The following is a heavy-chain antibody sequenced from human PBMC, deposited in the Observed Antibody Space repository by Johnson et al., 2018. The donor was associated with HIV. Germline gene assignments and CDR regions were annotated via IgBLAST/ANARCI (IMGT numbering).Heavy chain of an antibody. CDR1: GFTFSTYG. V-gene: IGHV3-30*02. CDR3: ALSTSWSIAFDI. CDR2: IRYDGSNK. J-gene: IGHJ3*02. D-gene: IGHD6-13*01. Sequence: QVQLVESGGGVVQPGGSLRLSCAASGFTFSTYGMHWVRQAPGKGLEWAAFIRYDGSNKYYADSVKGRFTISRDNSKNTLYLQMNSLRADDTAMYYCALSTSWSIAFDIWGQGTMVTVSS.